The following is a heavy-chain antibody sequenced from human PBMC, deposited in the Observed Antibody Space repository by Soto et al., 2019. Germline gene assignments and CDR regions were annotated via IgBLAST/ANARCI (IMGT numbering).Heavy chain of an antibody. CDR2: ISGSGANT. Sequence: GGPLRLSCAAAGFTFSDYAMNWVRQAPGKGLEWVSAISGSGANTYYADSVKGRFTISRDNSKNMLYLQVNSLRDEDTAVYYCANGRFLEWLLPDNWFDPWGQGTLVTVSS. CDR3: ANGRFLEWLLPDNWFDP. CDR1: GFTFSDYA. D-gene: IGHD3-3*01. J-gene: IGHJ5*02. V-gene: IGHV3-23*01.